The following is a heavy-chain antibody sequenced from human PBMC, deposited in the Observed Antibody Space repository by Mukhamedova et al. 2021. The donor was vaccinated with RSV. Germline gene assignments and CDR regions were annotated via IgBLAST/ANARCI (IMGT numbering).Heavy chain of an antibody. CDR3: ARDHVFNYDFWSGYSDY. Sequence: GLEWMGGIIPIFGTANYAQKFQGRVTITADESTSTAYMELSSLRSEDTAVYYCARDHVFNYDFWSGYSDYWGQGT. J-gene: IGHJ4*02. V-gene: IGHV1-69*01. D-gene: IGHD3-3*01. CDR2: IIPIFGTA.